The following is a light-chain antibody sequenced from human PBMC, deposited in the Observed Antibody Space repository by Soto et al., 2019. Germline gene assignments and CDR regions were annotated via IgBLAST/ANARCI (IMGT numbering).Light chain of an antibody. J-gene: IGKJ2*01. V-gene: IGKV1-5*01. Sequence: DIPMTQSPSTLSASVGDRVTITCRARQSISSWLAWYQQKPGKAPKLLIYDASSLESGVPSRFSGSGSGTEFTLTISSLQPDDFATYYCQQYNSYLYTFGQGTKLEIK. CDR3: QQYNSYLYT. CDR2: DAS. CDR1: QSISSW.